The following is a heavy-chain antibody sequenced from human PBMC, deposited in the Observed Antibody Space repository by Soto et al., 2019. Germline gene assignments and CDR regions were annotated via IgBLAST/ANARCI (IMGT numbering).Heavy chain of an antibody. CDR1: GGTFGSMA. J-gene: IGHJ6*02. V-gene: IGHV1-69*01. Sequence: QVQLVQSGAEVKKPGSSVKVSCKASGGTFGSMAIGWVGQALEQGLDWWGGIIPIPGTANYAQKFQGRVTIPADESTSTAYMELSSLRSEDTAVYYCARSQGSSTSLEIYYYYYYGMDVWGQGTTVTVSS. D-gene: IGHD2-2*01. CDR3: ARSQGSSTSLEIYYYYYYGMDV. CDR2: IIPIPGTA.